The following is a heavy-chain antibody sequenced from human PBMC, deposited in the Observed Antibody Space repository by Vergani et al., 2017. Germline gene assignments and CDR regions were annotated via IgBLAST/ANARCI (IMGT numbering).Heavy chain of an antibody. J-gene: IGHJ6*02. V-gene: IGHV3-66*02. CDR3: ARDDERYXSGGSCYAYYGMDV. CDR1: GFTVSSNY. D-gene: IGHD2-15*01. Sequence: EVQLVESGGGLVQPGGSLRLSCAASGFTVSSNYMSWVRQAPGKGLEWVSVIYSGGSTYYADSVKGRFTISRDNSKNTLYLQMNSLRAEDTAVYYCARDDERYXSGGSCYAYYGMDVWVQGTTVTVSS. CDR2: IYSGGST.